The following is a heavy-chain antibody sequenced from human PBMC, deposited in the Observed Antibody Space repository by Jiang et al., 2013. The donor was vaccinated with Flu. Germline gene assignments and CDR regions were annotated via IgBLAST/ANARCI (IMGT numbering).Heavy chain of an antibody. V-gene: IGHV2-5*02. CDR3: AHSQSLWFGELPFDY. D-gene: IGHD3-10*01. J-gene: IGHJ4*02. Sequence: KPTQTLTLTCTFSGFSLSTSGVGVGWIRQPPGKALEWLALIYWDDDKRYSPSLKSRLTITKDTSKNXVVLTMTNMDPVDTATYYCAHSQSLWFGELPFDYWAREPWSPSPQ. CDR1: GFSLSTSGVG. CDR2: IYWDDDK.